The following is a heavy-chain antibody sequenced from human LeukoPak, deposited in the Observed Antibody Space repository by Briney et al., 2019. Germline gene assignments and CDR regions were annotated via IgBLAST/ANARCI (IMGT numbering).Heavy chain of an antibody. CDR2: ISGSGGST. CDR3: AKDKTRNTMVRGVSDY. D-gene: IGHD3-10*01. Sequence: GGSLRLSCAASGFTFSSYAMSWVRQAPGKGLEWVSAISGSGGSTYYADSVKGRFTISRDNSKNTLYLQMNSLRAEDTAVYYWAKDKTRNTMVRGVSDYWGQGTLVTVSS. CDR1: GFTFSSYA. J-gene: IGHJ4*02. V-gene: IGHV3-23*01.